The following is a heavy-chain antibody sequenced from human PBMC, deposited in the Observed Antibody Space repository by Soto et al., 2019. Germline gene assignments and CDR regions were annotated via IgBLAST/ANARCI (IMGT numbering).Heavy chain of an antibody. V-gene: IGHV4-59*01. CDR2: IYYSGST. CDR1: GGSISSYY. J-gene: IGHJ5*02. D-gene: IGHD3-3*01. CDR3: ARTIITIFGVANWFDP. Sequence: PSETLSLTCTVSGGSISSYYWSWIRQPPGKGLEWIGYIYYSGSTNHNPSLKSRVTISVDTSKNQFSLKLSSVTAADTAVYYCARTIITIFGVANWFDPWGQGTQVTVSS.